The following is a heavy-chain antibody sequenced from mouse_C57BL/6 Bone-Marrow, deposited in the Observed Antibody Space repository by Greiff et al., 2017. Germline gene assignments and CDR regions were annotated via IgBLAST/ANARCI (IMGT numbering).Heavy chain of an antibody. CDR3: TRRDDGLAWFAY. D-gene: IGHD2-3*01. Sequence: EVMLVESGGGLVQPGGSMKLSCAASGFTFSDAWMDWVRQSPEKGLEWVAEIRNKANNHATYYAESVKGRFTISRDDSKSSVYLQMNSLRAEDTGIYYCTRRDDGLAWFAYWGQGTLVTVSA. CDR2: IRNKANNHAT. J-gene: IGHJ3*01. V-gene: IGHV6-6*01. CDR1: GFTFSDAW.